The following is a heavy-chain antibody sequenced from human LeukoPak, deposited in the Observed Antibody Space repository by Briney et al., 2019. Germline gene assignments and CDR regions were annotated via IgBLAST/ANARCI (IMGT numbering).Heavy chain of an antibody. D-gene: IGHD3-22*01. CDR3: AKDMWGPHYYDSSGYLS. J-gene: IGHJ4*02. CDR1: GYTFTSYD. Sequence: ASVKVSCKASGYTFTSYDINWVRQATGQGLEWMGWMNPNSGNTGYAQKFQGRVTMTRNTSISTAYMELSSLRAEDTALYYCAKDMWGPHYYDSSGYLSWGQGTLVTVSS. V-gene: IGHV1-8*01. CDR2: MNPNSGNT.